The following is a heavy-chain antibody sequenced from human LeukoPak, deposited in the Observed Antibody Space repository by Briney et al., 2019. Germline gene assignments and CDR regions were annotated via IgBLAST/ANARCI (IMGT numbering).Heavy chain of an antibody. CDR2: IYYSGST. CDR3: ARTYYDSSGYYYLFDY. J-gene: IGHJ4*02. D-gene: IGHD3-22*01. V-gene: IGHV4-59*06. CDR1: GGSISNYY. Sequence: SDTLSLTCTVSGGSISNYYWSWIRQHPGKGLEWIGYIYYSGSTYYNPSLKSRVTISVDTSKNQFSLKLSSVTAADTAVYYCARTYYDSSGYYYLFDYWGQGTLVTVSS.